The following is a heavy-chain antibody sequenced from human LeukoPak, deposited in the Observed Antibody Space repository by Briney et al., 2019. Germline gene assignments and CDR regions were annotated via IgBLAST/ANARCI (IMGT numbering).Heavy chain of an antibody. V-gene: IGHV3-23*01. J-gene: IGHJ4*02. CDR3: AKDPSGYSSGWFHS. Sequence: GGSLRLSCAASGFTFSSYAMSWVRQAPRKGLEWVSTISGSGGSTYYADSVRGRFTISRDNSKNTLYLQMNSLRAEDTALYYCAKDPSGYSSGWFHSWGQGTLVTVSS. CDR2: ISGSGGST. D-gene: IGHD6-19*01. CDR1: GFTFSSYA.